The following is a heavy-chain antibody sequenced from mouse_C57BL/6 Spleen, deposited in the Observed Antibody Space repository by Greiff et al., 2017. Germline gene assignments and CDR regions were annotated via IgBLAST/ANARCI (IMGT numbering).Heavy chain of an antibody. J-gene: IGHJ3*01. Sequence: DVMLVESGGGLVQPGGSMKLSCVASGFTFSNYWMNWVRQSPEKGLEWGAQIRLKSDNYATHYAESVKGRFTISRDDSKSSVYLQMNNLRAEDTGIYYCTRSITTVEAYWGQGTLVTVSA. CDR1: GFTFSNYW. D-gene: IGHD1-1*01. V-gene: IGHV6-3*01. CDR3: TRSITTVEAY. CDR2: IRLKSDNYAT.